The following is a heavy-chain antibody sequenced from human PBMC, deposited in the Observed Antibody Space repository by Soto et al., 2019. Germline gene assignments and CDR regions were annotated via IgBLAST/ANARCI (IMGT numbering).Heavy chain of an antibody. CDR2: IAWNSNSI. Sequence: EVQLVESGGGLIQTGRSLRLSCAASGFTFDENAMHWVRQLPGKGLEWVGAIAWNSNSIFYADSVKGRFTISRDNAQNTLYLQMNNLRPEDTALYYCARAKGPRDYGDYWGQGTLVIVSS. CDR1: GFTFDENA. D-gene: IGHD6-6*01. CDR3: ARAKGPRDYGDY. J-gene: IGHJ4*02. V-gene: IGHV3-9*01.